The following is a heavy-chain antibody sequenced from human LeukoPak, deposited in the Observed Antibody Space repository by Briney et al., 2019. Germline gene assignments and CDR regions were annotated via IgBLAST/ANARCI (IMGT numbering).Heavy chain of an antibody. CDR2: IYYSGST. V-gene: IGHV4-59*08. CDR1: GGSISSYY. Sequence: SETLSLTCTVSGGSISSYYWSWIRQPPGKGPEWIGYIYYSGSTNYNPSLKSRVTISVDTSKNQFSLKLSSVTAADTAVYYCAGGANYYDSSGSPLYYFDYWGQGTLFTVSS. D-gene: IGHD3-22*01. J-gene: IGHJ4*02. CDR3: AGGANYYDSSGSPLYYFDY.